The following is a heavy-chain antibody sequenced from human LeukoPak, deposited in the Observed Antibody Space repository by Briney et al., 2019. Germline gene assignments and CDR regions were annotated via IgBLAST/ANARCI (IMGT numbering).Heavy chain of an antibody. V-gene: IGHV1-69*06. CDR3: ARTIMITFGGVIVIGRYYYMDV. Sequence: GSSVKVSCKASGGTFSSYAISWVRQAPGQGLEWMGGIIPIFGTANYAQKFQGRVTITADKSTSTAYMELSSLRSEDTAVYYCARTIMITFGGVIVIGRYYYMDVWGKGTTVTVSS. CDR2: IIPIFGTA. D-gene: IGHD3-16*02. J-gene: IGHJ6*03. CDR1: GGTFSSYA.